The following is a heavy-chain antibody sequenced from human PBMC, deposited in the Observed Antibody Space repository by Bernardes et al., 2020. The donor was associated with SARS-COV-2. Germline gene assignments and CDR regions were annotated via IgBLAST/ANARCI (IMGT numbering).Heavy chain of an antibody. CDR2: ISGSGGST. J-gene: IGHJ6*02. Sequence: GGSLRLSCTASGITFRSHAMSWVRQAPGKGLEWVSGISGSGGSTYYADSVKGRFTISRDNSNNTLYLQMNSLRAEDTAVYYCAECVHGYYAMVVWGQRTTDTVSS. CDR1: GITFRSHA. V-gene: IGHV3-23*01. CDR3: AECVHGYYAMVV. D-gene: IGHD1-1*01.